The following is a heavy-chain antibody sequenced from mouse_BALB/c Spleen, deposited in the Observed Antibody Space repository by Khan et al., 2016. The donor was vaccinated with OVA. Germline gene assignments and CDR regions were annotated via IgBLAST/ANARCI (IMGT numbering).Heavy chain of an antibody. Sequence: EVQLQQSGPELVKPGTSVKISCKASGYTFTDYNMDWVKQSHGKSLEWIGDINTNNGHTIYNQKFKGKATLTVDKSSSTAYMELRSLKSEDTAVYYFSRWVYGSRGPWFAYWGQGTLVTVSA. CDR3: SRWVYGSRGPWFAY. V-gene: IGHV1-18*01. CDR2: INTNNGHT. J-gene: IGHJ3*01. D-gene: IGHD1-1*01. CDR1: GYTFTDYN.